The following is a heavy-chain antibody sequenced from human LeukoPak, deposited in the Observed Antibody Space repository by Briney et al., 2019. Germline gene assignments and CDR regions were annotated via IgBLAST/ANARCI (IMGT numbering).Heavy chain of an antibody. V-gene: IGHV4-59*08. Sequence: PSETLSLTCTVSGGSISSYYWSWIRQPPGKGLEWIGYIYYSGSTNYNPSLKSRVTISVDTSKNQFSLKLSSVTAADTAVYYCARSSGGSLPFDYWGQGTLVTVSS. D-gene: IGHD2-15*01. CDR3: ARSSGGSLPFDY. J-gene: IGHJ4*02. CDR1: GGSISSYY. CDR2: IYYSGST.